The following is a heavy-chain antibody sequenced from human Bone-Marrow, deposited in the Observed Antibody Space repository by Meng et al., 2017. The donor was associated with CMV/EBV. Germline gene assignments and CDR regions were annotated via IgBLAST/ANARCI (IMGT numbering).Heavy chain of an antibody. CDR3: AKGYCSITTCPFDY. CDR2: VSWNGSGT. CDR1: KFAFSRSD. J-gene: IGHJ4*02. Sequence: ASKFAFSRSDMKWVHQAPGKGLEWVSGVSWNGSGTHYGDSVKGRFIISRDNSRNSLYLQMNSLRVEDTAVYYCAKGYCSITTCPFDYWGQGTLVTVSS. D-gene: IGHD2-2*01. V-gene: IGHV3-35*01.